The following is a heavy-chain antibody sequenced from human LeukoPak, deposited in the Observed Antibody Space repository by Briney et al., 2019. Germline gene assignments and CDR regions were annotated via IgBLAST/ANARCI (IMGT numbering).Heavy chain of an antibody. Sequence: GGSLRLSCSVSGFTFSSYGMHWVRQAPGKGLEWLAFLRYDGTSKYYADSVKGRFTISGDNSRNTLYLQMNSLRTEDTAIYYCAKDSYGGVDYWGQGTLVTVSS. J-gene: IGHJ4*02. V-gene: IGHV3-30*02. CDR1: GFTFSSYG. CDR3: AKDSYGGVDY. D-gene: IGHD4-23*01. CDR2: LRYDGTSK.